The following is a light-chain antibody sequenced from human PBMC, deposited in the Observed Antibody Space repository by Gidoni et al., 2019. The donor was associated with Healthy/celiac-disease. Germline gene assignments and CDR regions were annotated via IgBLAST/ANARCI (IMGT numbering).Light chain of an antibody. CDR1: QSLLHSNGYNY. CDR3: MQALQTPPP. Sequence: DIVMTQSPLSLPVTPGEPASISCRSSQSLLHSNGYNYLDWYLQKPGQSPQLLIYLGSNRASGVPYRFSGSGSGTDFTLKISRVEAEDVGVYYCMQALQTPPPFGGXTKVEIK. V-gene: IGKV2-28*01. J-gene: IGKJ4*01. CDR2: LGS.